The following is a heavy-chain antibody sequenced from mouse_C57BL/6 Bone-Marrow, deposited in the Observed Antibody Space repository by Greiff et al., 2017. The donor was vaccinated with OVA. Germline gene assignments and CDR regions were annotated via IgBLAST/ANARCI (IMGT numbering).Heavy chain of an antibody. CDR2: IDPANGNT. J-gene: IGHJ2*01. CDR3: AREGGLGRRDFDY. Sequence: VQLQQSVAELVRPGASVKLSCTASGFNIKNPYMHWVKQRPEQGLEWIGRIDPANGNTKYAPKFQGKATITADTSSNTAYLQLSSLTSEDTAIYYCAREGGLGRRDFDYWGQGTTLTVSS. V-gene: IGHV14-3*01. CDR1: GFNIKNPY. D-gene: IGHD4-1*01.